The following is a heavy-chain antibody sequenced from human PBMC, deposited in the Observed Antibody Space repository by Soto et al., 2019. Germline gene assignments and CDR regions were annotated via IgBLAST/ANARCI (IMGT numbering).Heavy chain of an antibody. CDR1: GGTFSSDA. CDR3: VRDGLYGSRDY. J-gene: IGHJ4*02. CDR2: TIPMFNTV. Sequence: QVQLVQSGAEMKKPGSSVKVSCKASGGTFSSDAICWVRQAPGQGLEWMGGTIPMFNTVHYAQKFLGRVTITADASMSTAYMELNSLSFEGTAVYYCVRDGLYGSRDYWGQGTLVTVSS. V-gene: IGHV1-69*01. D-gene: IGHD4-17*01.